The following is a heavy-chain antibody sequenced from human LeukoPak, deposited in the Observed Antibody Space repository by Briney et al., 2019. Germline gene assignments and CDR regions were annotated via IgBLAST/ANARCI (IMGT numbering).Heavy chain of an antibody. CDR3: ARGSPGFDY. J-gene: IGHJ4*02. CDR1: GFIVSNNY. CDR2: MYTGGVT. V-gene: IGHV3-53*01. Sequence: GGSLGLSCAASGFIVSNNYISWVRQAPGKGLEWVSIMYTGGVTDYADSVKGRFTISRDNSKNTLYLQMNSLRAEDTAVYYCARGSPGFDYWGQGTLVTVSS.